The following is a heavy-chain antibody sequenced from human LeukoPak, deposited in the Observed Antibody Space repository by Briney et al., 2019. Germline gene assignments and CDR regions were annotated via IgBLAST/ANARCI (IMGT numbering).Heavy chain of an antibody. Sequence: GESLKISCKGSGYSFTSYWIGWVRQMPGKGLEWMGIIYPGDSDTRYSPSFQGQVTISADKSISTAYLQWSSLKASDTAMYYCVRLDKNYDSSGYYFHFDYWGQGTLVTVSS. D-gene: IGHD3-22*01. CDR1: GYSFTSYW. CDR2: IYPGDSDT. V-gene: IGHV5-51*01. J-gene: IGHJ4*02. CDR3: VRLDKNYDSSGYYFHFDY.